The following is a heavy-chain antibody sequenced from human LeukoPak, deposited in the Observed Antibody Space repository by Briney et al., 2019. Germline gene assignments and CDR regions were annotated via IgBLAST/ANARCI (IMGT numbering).Heavy chain of an antibody. Sequence: ASVKVSCKASGYTFTSYYMHWVRQAPGQGLEWMGIINPSGGSTSYAQKFQGRVTMTRDTSTSTVYMELSSLRSEDTAVYYCARGEYSYGYIYYYYGMDVWGQGTTVTVSS. CDR1: GYTFTSYY. CDR3: ARGEYSYGYIYYYYGMDV. V-gene: IGHV1-46*01. J-gene: IGHJ6*02. D-gene: IGHD5-18*01. CDR2: INPSGGST.